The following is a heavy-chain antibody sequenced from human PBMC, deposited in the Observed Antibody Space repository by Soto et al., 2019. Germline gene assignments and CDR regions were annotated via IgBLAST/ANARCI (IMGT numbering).Heavy chain of an antibody. V-gene: IGHV1-18*01. CDR2: ISAYNGNT. J-gene: IGHJ4*02. CDR1: GYTFTSYG. CDR3: ARVPDYDFWSGYFDY. D-gene: IGHD3-3*01. Sequence: GASVKVSCKGSGYTFTSYGISWVRQAPGQGLEWMGWISAYNGNTNYAQKLQGRVTMTTDTSTSTAYMELRSLRSDDTAVYYCARVPDYDFWSGYFDYWGQGTLVTVSS.